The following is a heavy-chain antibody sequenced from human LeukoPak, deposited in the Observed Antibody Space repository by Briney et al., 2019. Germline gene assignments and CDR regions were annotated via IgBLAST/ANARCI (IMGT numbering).Heavy chain of an antibody. CDR1: GGSISGYY. J-gene: IGHJ3*02. Sequence: PSETLSLTCTVSGGSISGYYWSWIRQPPGKGLEWIGYLYPSGSSNYNPSLKSRVTISVDTSKNQLSLKLSSVTAADTAVYYCARGPGGGSYSDAFDIWGQGTMVTVSS. CDR2: LYPSGSS. V-gene: IGHV4-59*13. CDR3: ARGPGGGSYSDAFDI. D-gene: IGHD1-26*01.